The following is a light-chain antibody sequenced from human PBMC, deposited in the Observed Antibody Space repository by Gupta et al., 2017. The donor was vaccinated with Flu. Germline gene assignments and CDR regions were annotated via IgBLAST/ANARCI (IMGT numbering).Light chain of an antibody. CDR2: IDN. CDR3: AAWDDTLNDCWV. V-gene: IGLV1-44*01. J-gene: IGLJ3*02. CDR1: SSNIGSNP. Sequence: VSTQSASASWTPGQRVTISCSGSSSNIGSNPVNCYRHLTGTAPNLVIYIDNHRPLGLPARVSVYRSGTSSFLVTTVLQSEDEADYDCAAWDDTLNDCWVFGGGTKLTVL.